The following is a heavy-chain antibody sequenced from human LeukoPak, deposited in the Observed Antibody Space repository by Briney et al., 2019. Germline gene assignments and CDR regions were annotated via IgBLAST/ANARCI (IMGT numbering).Heavy chain of an antibody. V-gene: IGHV3-33*01. CDR2: IWYDGSNK. CDR1: GFTFSSYG. Sequence: PGGSLRLSCAASGFTFSSYGMHWVRQAPGKGLEWVAVIWYDGSNKYYADSVKGRFTISRDNSKNTLYLQMNSLRAEDTAVYYCARDRAGYSSSWTFDYWGQGTLVTVSS. D-gene: IGHD6-13*01. J-gene: IGHJ4*02. CDR3: ARDRAGYSSSWTFDY.